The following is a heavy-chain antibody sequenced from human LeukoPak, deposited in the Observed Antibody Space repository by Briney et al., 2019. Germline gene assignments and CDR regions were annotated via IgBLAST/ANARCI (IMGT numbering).Heavy chain of an antibody. Sequence: ASVKVSCKASGYTFTGYYMHWVRQAPGQGLEWMGWINPNSGGTNYAQKFQGRVTMTRDTSISTAYMELSRLGSDDTAVYYCARAEYDSSGKDYWGQGTLVTVSS. CDR3: ARAEYDSSGKDY. V-gene: IGHV1-2*02. D-gene: IGHD3-22*01. CDR1: GYTFTGYY. J-gene: IGHJ4*02. CDR2: INPNSGGT.